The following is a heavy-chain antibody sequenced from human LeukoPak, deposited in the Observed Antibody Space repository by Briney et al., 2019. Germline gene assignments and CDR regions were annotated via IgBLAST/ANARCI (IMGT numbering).Heavy chain of an antibody. D-gene: IGHD2-15*01. CDR2: ISYDGSNK. J-gene: IGHJ4*02. V-gene: IGHV3-30*18. Sequence: PGGSLRLSCAASGFTFSSYGMHWVRQAPGKGLEWVAVISYDGSNKYYADSVKGRFTISRDNSKNTLYLQMNSLRAEDTAVYYCAKDVFELVAASPLDYWGQGTLVTVSS. CDR1: GFTFSSYG. CDR3: AKDVFELVAASPLDY.